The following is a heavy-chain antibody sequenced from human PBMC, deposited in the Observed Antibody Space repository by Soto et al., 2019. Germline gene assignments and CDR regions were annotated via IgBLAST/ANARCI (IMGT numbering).Heavy chain of an antibody. CDR1: GFTFSSYA. J-gene: IGHJ4*02. Sequence: GGSLRLSCAASGFTFSSYAMSWVRQAPGKGLEWVSAISGSGGSTYYADSVKGRFTISRDNSKNTLYLQMNSLRAEDTAVYYCAKEASRLGLGELSYIDYWGQGTLVTVSS. D-gene: IGHD3-16*02. CDR3: AKEASRLGLGELSYIDY. CDR2: ISGSGGST. V-gene: IGHV3-23*01.